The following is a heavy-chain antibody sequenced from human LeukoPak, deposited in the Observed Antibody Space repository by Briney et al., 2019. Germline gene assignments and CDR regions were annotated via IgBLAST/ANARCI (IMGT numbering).Heavy chain of an antibody. CDR1: GFTFSSYA. V-gene: IGHV3-23*01. CDR3: AKDLLKKNSYGYDY. CDR2: ISGSGGST. J-gene: IGHJ4*02. D-gene: IGHD5-18*01. Sequence: GGSQRLSCAASGFTFSSYAMSWVRQAPGKGLEWVSAISGSGGSTYYADSVKGRFTISRDNSKNTLYLQMNSLRAEDTAVYYCAKDLLKKNSYGYDYWGQGTLVTVSS.